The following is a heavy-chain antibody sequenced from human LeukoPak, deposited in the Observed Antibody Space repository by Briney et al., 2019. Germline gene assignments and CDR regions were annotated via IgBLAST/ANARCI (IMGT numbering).Heavy chain of an antibody. D-gene: IGHD2-8*01. CDR2: TSRSGGST. Sequence: PGGSLRLSCAASGFTFSNYAMSWVCRAPGKGLEWVSATSRSGGSTYYADSVKGRFTISRDNSKSALFLQINSLRVEDTAVYYCAKDEGENGEYWSNFHHWGQGTLVTVSS. CDR1: GFTFSNYA. CDR3: AKDEGENGEYWSNFHH. V-gene: IGHV3-23*01. J-gene: IGHJ4*02.